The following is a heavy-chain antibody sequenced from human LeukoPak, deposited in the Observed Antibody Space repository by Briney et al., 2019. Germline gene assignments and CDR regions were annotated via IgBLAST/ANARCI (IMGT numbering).Heavy chain of an antibody. Sequence: GGSLRLSCAASGFTVSNNYMSWVRQAPGKGLEWVSIIYSAGSTYYADSVKGRFTISRDNSKNTLYLQMNSLRVEDTALYYCARDYNGHFDYWGQGTLVTVSS. CDR3: ARDYNGHFDY. J-gene: IGHJ4*02. D-gene: IGHD5-24*01. V-gene: IGHV3-53*01. CDR2: IYSAGST. CDR1: GFTVSNNY.